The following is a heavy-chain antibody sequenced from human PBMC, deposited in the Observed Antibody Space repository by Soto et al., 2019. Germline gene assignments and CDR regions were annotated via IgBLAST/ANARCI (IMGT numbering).Heavy chain of an antibody. CDR3: AKVTKRAAAGRYEYYKYGMDV. V-gene: IGHV3-23*01. CDR1: GFAFSTYA. D-gene: IGHD6-13*01. Sequence: SLRLSCAASGFAFSTYAMTWVRQAPGKGLEWVSVISGSGGSSYYAASVKGRFTISRDNSKNTLFLQMNGLRAEDTAVYYCAKVTKRAAAGRYEYYKYGMDVWGQGTTVTVSS. CDR2: ISGSGGSS. J-gene: IGHJ6*02.